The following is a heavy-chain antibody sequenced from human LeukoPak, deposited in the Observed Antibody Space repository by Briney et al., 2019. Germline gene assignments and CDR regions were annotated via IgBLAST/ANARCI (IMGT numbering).Heavy chain of an antibody. D-gene: IGHD3-10*01. CDR3: VCVVLRAALAALHYFDY. CDR2: ISAYNGNT. J-gene: IGHJ4*02. CDR1: GYTFTSYG. V-gene: IGHV1-18*01. Sequence: ASVKVSCKASGYTFTSYGISWVRQAPGQGLEWMGWISAYNGNTNYAQKLQGRVTMTTDTSTSTAYMELRSLRSDDTAVYYCVCVVLRAALAALHYFDYWGQGTLVTVSS.